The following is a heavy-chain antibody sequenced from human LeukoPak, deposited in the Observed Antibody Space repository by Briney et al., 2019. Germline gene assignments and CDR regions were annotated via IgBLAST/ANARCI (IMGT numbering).Heavy chain of an antibody. CDR1: GDSVSSNSAV. Sequence: SQTLSLTCAISGDSVSSNSAVWNWIRQSPSRGLEWLGRTYYRSNRSKWYYDYAASLKTRITINPDTSKNQFSLHLNSVTPEDTAVYYCARRLTQYDCFDPWGQGILVTVSS. D-gene: IGHD2-2*01. V-gene: IGHV6-1*01. CDR3: ARRLTQYDCFDP. J-gene: IGHJ5*02. CDR2: TYYRSNRSKWYY.